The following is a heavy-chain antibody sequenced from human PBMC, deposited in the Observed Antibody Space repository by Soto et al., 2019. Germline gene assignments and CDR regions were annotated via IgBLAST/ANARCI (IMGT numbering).Heavy chain of an antibody. CDR3: ARDLGYYYDSPPYLTYYYYGMYV. V-gene: IGHV3-48*01. D-gene: IGHD3-22*01. CDR1: GFTFSTYS. J-gene: IGHJ6*02. Sequence: EVQLVESGGTLVQPGGSLRLSCAASGFTFSTYSMNWVRQAPGKGLEWVSYISRTSSTRYYADSVKGRFTISRDNADNSLYLQVSRLRSEDTAVYFCARDLGYYYDSPPYLTYYYYGMYVWGQGTTVTVSS. CDR2: ISRTSSTR.